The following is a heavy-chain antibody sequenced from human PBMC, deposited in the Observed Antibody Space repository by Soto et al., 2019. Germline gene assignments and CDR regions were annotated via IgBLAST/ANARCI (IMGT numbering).Heavy chain of an antibody. CDR3: ARAHCSGGSCHRYYYYGMDV. CDR1: GGTFSSYA. V-gene: IGHV1-69*12. J-gene: IGHJ6*02. CDR2: IIPIFGTA. D-gene: IGHD2-15*01. Sequence: QVQLVQSGAEVKKPGSSVKVSCKASGGTFSSYAISWVRQAPGQGLEWMGGIIPIFGTANYAQKFQGRVTSTAAESTSTAYMELSSLRSEDTAVYYCARAHCSGGSCHRYYYYGMDVWGQGTTVTVSS.